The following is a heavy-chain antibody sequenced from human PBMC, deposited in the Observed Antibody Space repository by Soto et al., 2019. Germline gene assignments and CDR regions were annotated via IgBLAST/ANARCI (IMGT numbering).Heavy chain of an antibody. CDR2: ISCSGDST. CDR3: AKDMNPVVTPDNYYGMAV. Sequence: GGSRRLSCAGSGFTFSSVAMTWVRYAPGMGLEWVSPISCSGDSTYYADSVKGRFTISRDNSKNSLYLQMNSLRTEDTALYYCAKDMNPVVTPDNYYGMAVWGQGTTVTVSS. D-gene: IGHD2-21*02. CDR1: GFTFSSVA. V-gene: IGHV3-43*02. J-gene: IGHJ6*02.